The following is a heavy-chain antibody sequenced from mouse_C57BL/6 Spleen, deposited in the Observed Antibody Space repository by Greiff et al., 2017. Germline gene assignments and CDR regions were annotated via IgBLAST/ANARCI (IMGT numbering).Heavy chain of an antibody. J-gene: IGHJ4*01. Sequence: QVQLQQPGAELVRPGSSVKLSCKASGYTFTSYWMHWVKQRPIQGLEWIGNIDPSNSETNYNQKFKDKATLTVDKSSSTAYMQLSSLTSEDSAVYDCAREGGYYYGDYYAMDYWGQGTSVTVSS. V-gene: IGHV1-52*01. D-gene: IGHD1-1*01. CDR2: IDPSNSET. CDR1: GYTFTSYW. CDR3: AREGGYYYGDYYAMDY.